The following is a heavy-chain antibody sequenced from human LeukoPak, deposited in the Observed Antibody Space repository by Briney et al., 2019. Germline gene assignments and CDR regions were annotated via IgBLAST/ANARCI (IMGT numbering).Heavy chain of an antibody. Sequence: PSETLSLTCAVYGGSFSGYYWSWIRQPPGKGLEWIGEINHSGSTNYNPSLKSRVTISVDTSKNQFSLKLSSVTAADTAVYYCQNLVASNKKYCSSTSCPPRADYYMDVWRKGTTVTVSS. D-gene: IGHD2-2*01. J-gene: IGHJ6*03. CDR1: GGSFSGYY. CDR3: QNLVASNKKYCSSTSCPPRADYYMDV. V-gene: IGHV4-34*01. CDR2: INHSGST.